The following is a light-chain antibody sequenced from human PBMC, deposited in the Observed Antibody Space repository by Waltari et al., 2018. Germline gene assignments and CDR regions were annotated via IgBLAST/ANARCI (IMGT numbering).Light chain of an antibody. V-gene: IGLV2-14*01. CDR1: SSDGGGDHY. CDR2: EVS. CDR3: RSYTSSSPFV. Sequence: QSALTQPASVSGSPGQSITISCTGTSSDGGGDHYVSWNQQHPGKAPNLMIYEVSTGPSGVSNRLSGSKSSNTASLTISGLQAEHEADYYRRSYTSSSPFVFGTGTKVTVL. J-gene: IGLJ1*01.